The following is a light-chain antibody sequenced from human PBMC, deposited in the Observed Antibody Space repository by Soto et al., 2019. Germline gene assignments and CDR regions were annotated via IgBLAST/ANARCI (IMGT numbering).Light chain of an antibody. J-gene: IGLJ1*01. V-gene: IGLV2-14*01. CDR2: DVS. CDR1: SSDVGGYNY. Sequence: QSVLTQPASGSGSPGQSITISCTGTSSDVGGYNYVSWYQQHPGKAPKLMIYDVSNRPSGVSNRFSGSKSGNTASLTISELQAEDEADYYCSSYTSSSTRVFGTGTKVTVL. CDR3: SSYTSSSTRV.